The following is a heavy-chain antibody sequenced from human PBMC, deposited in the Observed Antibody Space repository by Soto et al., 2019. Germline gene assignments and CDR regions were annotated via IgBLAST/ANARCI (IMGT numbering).Heavy chain of an antibody. CDR3: ARHSYYYDSSPFDP. Sequence: SETLSLTCTVSGGSISSSSYYWGWIRQPPGKGLEWIGSIYYSGSTYYNPSLKSRVTISVDTSKNQFSLKLSSVTAADTAVYYCARHSYYYDSSPFDPWGQGTLVTV. V-gene: IGHV4-39*01. J-gene: IGHJ5*02. D-gene: IGHD3-22*01. CDR1: GGSISSSSYY. CDR2: IYYSGST.